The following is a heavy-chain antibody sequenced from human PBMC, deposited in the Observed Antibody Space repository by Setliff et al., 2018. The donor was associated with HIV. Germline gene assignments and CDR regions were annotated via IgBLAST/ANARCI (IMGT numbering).Heavy chain of an antibody. D-gene: IGHD3-22*01. CDR3: ARHWDYDRSSSYFRAFDI. J-gene: IGHJ3*02. Sequence: SETLSLTCTVSGGPISSSSYYWGWIRQPPGKGLEWIGSIYYSGSTYYNPSLKSRVTISVDTSKNQISLRLSSVTVADTAVYYCARHWDYDRSSSYFRAFDIWGQGTLVTVSS. CDR2: IYYSGST. CDR1: GGPISSSSYY. V-gene: IGHV4-39*01.